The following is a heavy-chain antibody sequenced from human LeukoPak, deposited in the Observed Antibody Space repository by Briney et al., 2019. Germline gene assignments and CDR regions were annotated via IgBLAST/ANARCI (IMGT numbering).Heavy chain of an antibody. CDR2: ISSSGTNT. V-gene: IGHV3-23*01. D-gene: IGHD3-10*01. Sequence: GGSLRLSCAASGFTFSSYAVSWVRQAPGKGLEWASSISSSGTNTYYADSVKGRFTISRDNSRNLLFLQMSSLRVEDTAVYYCAKRRHHFGSGDYYRDPWGQGTLVTVSS. J-gene: IGHJ5*02. CDR1: GFTFSSYA. CDR3: AKRRHHFGSGDYYRDP.